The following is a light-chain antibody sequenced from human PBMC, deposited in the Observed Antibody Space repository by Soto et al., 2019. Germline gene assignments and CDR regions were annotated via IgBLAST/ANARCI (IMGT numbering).Light chain of an antibody. Sequence: EIVLTQSPATLSLSPGERATLSCRASQSVSSYLAWSQQKPGQAPRLLIYDASNRATGVPARFSGSGSGTDFTLTISSLEPEDLALYYCQQRNNWPPITFGQGTRLDIK. V-gene: IGKV3-11*01. J-gene: IGKJ5*01. CDR1: QSVSSY. CDR3: QQRNNWPPIT. CDR2: DAS.